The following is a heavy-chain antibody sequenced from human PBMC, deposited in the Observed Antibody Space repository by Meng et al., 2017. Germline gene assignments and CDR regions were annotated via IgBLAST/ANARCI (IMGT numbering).Heavy chain of an antibody. Sequence: SETLSLTCAVYGGSFSGYYWSWIRQLPGKGLEWIGEINHSGSTNYNPSLKSRVTISVDTSKNQFSLKLSSVTAADTAVYYCARGGLGSGSHGAFDIWGQGTMVTVSS. CDR1: GGSFSGYY. J-gene: IGHJ3*02. CDR3: ARGGLGSGSHGAFDI. CDR2: INHSGST. D-gene: IGHD3-10*02. V-gene: IGHV4-34*01.